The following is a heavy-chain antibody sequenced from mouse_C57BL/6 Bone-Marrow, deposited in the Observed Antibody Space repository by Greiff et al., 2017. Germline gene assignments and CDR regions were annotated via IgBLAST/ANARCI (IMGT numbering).Heavy chain of an antibody. CDR1: GYTFTDYE. J-gene: IGHJ2*01. CDR3: TGPHFDY. Sequence: QVQLKQSGAELVRPGASVTLSCKASGYTFTDYEMHWVKQTPVHGLEWIGAIDPETGGTAYNQKFKGKAILTADKSSSTAYMELRSLTSEDSAVYYCTGPHFDYWGPGTTLTVSS. V-gene: IGHV1-15*01. CDR2: IDPETGGT.